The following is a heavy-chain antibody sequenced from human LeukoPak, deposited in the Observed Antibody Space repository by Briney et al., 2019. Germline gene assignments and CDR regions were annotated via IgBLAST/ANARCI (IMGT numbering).Heavy chain of an antibody. CDR2: IYYSGST. V-gene: IGHV4-59*01. Sequence: SETLSLTCTVSGGSLSSYYWSWIRQPPGKGLEWIGYIYYSGSTNYNPSLKSRVTISLGTSKNQFSLKLSSVTAADTAVYYCARGNGRDTSFDYWGQGTLVTVSS. J-gene: IGHJ4*02. D-gene: IGHD5-18*01. CDR3: ARGNGRDTSFDY. CDR1: GGSLSSYY.